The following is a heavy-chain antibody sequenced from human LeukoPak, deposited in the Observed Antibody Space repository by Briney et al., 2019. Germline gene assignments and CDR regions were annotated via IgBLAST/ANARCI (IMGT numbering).Heavy chain of an antibody. CDR2: ISAYNGNT. J-gene: IGHJ6*02. V-gene: IGHV1-18*01. CDR3: ARDNGDYDRAGDYYYGMDV. Sequence: ASVKVSCKASGYTFTSYGISWVRQAPGQGLEWMGWISAYNGNTNYAQKLQGRVTMTRDTSTSTVYMELSSLRSEDTAVYYCARDNGDYDRAGDYYYGMDVWGQGTTVTVSS. D-gene: IGHD4-17*01. CDR1: GYTFTSYG.